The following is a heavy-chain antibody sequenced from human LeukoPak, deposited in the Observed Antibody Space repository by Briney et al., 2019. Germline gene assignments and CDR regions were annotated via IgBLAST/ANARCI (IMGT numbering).Heavy chain of an antibody. D-gene: IGHD3-22*01. J-gene: IGHJ4*02. CDR1: GFTFSDYY. CDR2: ISRSVGTI. V-gene: IGHV3-11*01. CDR3: ARVKDYISMIVVVTPDY. Sequence: GGSLRLSCAASGFTFSDYYRSWIRQAPGKGLEWVSYISRSVGTIYYADSVKGRFIISRDNAKNSLYLQMNSLRAEDTAVYYCARVKDYISMIVVVTPDYWGQGTLVTVPS.